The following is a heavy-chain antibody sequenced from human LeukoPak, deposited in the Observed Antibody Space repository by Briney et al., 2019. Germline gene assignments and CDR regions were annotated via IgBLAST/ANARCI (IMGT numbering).Heavy chain of an antibody. CDR2: ISAYNGDT. CDR1: GGTFSSYA. Sequence: GASVKVSCKASGGTFSSYAISWVRQAPGQGLEWMGWISAYNGDTKYAQRYQGRVTLTTDTSTGTAYMELRSLRYDDTAVYYCARDYRARVGRHSDLGGECDYWGQGTLVTVSS. J-gene: IGHJ4*02. D-gene: IGHD1-26*01. V-gene: IGHV1-18*01. CDR3: ARDYRARVGRHSDLGGECDY.